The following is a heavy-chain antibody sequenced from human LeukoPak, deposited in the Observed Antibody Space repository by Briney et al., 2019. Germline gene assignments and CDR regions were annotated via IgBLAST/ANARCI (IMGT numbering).Heavy chain of an antibody. CDR1: GYTFTSYY. V-gene: IGHV1-46*01. CDR2: INPSGGST. Sequence: ASVKVSCKASGYTFTSYYMHWVRQAPGQGLEWMGIINPSGGSTGYAQKFQGRVTITADESTSTAYMELSSLRSEDTVVYYCARSDRRQQLDLFDYWGQGTLVTVSS. D-gene: IGHD6-13*01. CDR3: ARSDRRQQLDLFDY. J-gene: IGHJ4*02.